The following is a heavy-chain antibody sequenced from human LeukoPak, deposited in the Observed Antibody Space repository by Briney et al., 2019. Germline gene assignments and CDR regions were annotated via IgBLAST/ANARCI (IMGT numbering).Heavy chain of an antibody. V-gene: IGHV1-2*02. CDR1: GCTFTGYF. CDR3: ARVFTVGATKIDY. J-gene: IGHJ4*02. D-gene: IGHD1-26*01. Sequence: SVPVSCKASGCTFTGYFMHWLRQAPGRGLAWKGWINPNSGGTNYGQKFQGRVTMTRDTSISTAYMELSRLRSDDTAVYYCARVFTVGATKIDYWGQGTLVTVSS. CDR2: INPNSGGT.